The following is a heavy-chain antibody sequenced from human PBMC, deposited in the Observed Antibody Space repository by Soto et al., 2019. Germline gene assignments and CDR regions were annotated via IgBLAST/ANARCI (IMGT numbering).Heavy chain of an antibody. Sequence: QVQLVESGGGVVQPGRSLRLSCAASGFAFSSYVMYWVRQAPGKGLEWVALMSHDGSNKYYADSVKGRFTISRDNSKNTLYLQMNSLRAEDAALYYCARDYSYEGEDYAMDVWGQGTTVIVSS. CDR2: MSHDGSNK. J-gene: IGHJ6*02. CDR3: ARDYSYEGEDYAMDV. V-gene: IGHV3-30-3*01. D-gene: IGHD3-16*01. CDR1: GFAFSSYV.